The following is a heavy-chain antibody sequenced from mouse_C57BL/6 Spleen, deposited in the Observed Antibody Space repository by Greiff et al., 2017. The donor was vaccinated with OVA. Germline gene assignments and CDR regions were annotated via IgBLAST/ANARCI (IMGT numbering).Heavy chain of an antibody. V-gene: IGHV1-82*01. Sequence: QVQLKESGPELVKPGASVKISCKASGYAFSSSWMNWVKQRPGKGLEWIGRIYPGDGDTNYNGKFKGKATLTADKSSSTAYMQLSRLTSEDSAVYVCARELTGRAWFAYQGTGTLVTVSA. J-gene: IGHJ3*01. CDR1: GYAFSSSW. CDR2: IYPGDGDT. D-gene: IGHD4-1*01. CDR3: ARELTGRAWFAY.